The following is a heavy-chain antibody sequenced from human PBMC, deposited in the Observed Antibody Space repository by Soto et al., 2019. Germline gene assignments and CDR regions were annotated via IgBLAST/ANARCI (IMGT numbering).Heavy chain of an antibody. CDR3: ARREIEYSSSSEFDY. J-gene: IGHJ4*02. CDR1: GGSISSSSYY. V-gene: IGHV4-39*01. CDR2: IYYSGST. D-gene: IGHD6-6*01. Sequence: SETLSLTCTVSGGSISSSSYYWGWIRQPPGKGLEWIGSIYYSGSTYYNPSLKSRVTISVDTSKNQFSLKLSSVTAADTAVYYCARREIEYSSSSEFDYWGQGTLVTVSS.